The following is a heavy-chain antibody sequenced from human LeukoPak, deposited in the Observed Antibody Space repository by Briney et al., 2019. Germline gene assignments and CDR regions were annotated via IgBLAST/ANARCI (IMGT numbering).Heavy chain of an antibody. CDR3: ARVRGANWFFDV. J-gene: IGHJ2*01. D-gene: IGHD3-10*01. V-gene: IGHV3-21*01. CDR2: ISSASNYI. CDR1: GFSFGDHS. Sequence: GGSLRLSCATSGFSFGDHSMNWVRHAPGGGLELISSISSASNYIYYSETTKGRFTISRDNFDKSLYLQMNSLRVEDTVVYYCARVRGANWFFDVWGRGTLVTVSS.